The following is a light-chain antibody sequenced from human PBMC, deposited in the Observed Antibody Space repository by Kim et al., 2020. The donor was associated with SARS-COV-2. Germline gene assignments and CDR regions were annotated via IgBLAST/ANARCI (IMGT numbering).Light chain of an antibody. CDR1: QSISSW. V-gene: IGKV1-5*01. CDR3: QQYNSYSLT. CDR2: DAS. Sequence: ASVGDRVTITCRASQSISSWLAWYQQKPGKAPKLLIYDASSLESGVPSRFSGSGSGTEFTLTISSLQPDDFATDYCQQYNSYSLTFGQGTKVDIK. J-gene: IGKJ1*01.